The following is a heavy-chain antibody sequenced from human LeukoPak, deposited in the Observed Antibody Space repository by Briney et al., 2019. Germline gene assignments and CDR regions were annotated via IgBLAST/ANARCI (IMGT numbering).Heavy chain of an antibody. Sequence: SETLSLTCTVSGGSISSRYWSWIRQPPGKGLEWIGCIYDSGSTNYNPSLKSRVTISVDTSKNQFSLKLTSVTAADTAVYYCARDGSGGSGWYMGYWGQGTLVTVSS. J-gene: IGHJ4*02. D-gene: IGHD6-19*01. V-gene: IGHV4-59*11. CDR2: IYDSGST. CDR3: ARDGSGGSGWYMGY. CDR1: GGSISSRY.